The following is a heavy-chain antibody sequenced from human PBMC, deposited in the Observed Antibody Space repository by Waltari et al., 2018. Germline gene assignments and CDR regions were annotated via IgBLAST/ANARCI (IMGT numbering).Heavy chain of an antibody. Sequence: QVQLQQWGAGLLKPSETLSLTCAVYGGSFSGYYWSWIRQPPGKGLEWIGEINHSGSTNYNPSLKSRVTISVDTSKNQFSLKLSSVTAADTAVYYCARFEAQEPGPSGLDYWGQGTLVTVSS. CDR3: ARFEAQEPGPSGLDY. J-gene: IGHJ4*02. CDR2: INHSGST. CDR1: GGSFSGYY. V-gene: IGHV4-34*01. D-gene: IGHD3-10*01.